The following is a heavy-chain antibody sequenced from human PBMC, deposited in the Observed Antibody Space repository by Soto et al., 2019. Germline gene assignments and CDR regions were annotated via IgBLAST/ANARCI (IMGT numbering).Heavy chain of an antibody. CDR3: ARVDYYYYGMDV. CDR2: INHSGST. CDR1: GGSFSGYY. V-gene: IGHV4-34*01. Sequence: SETLSLTCAVYGGSFSGYYWSWIRQPPGKGLEWIGEINHSGSTNYNPSLKIRVTISVDTSKNQFSLKLSSVTAADTAVYYCARVDYYYYGMDVWGQGTTVTVSS. J-gene: IGHJ6*02.